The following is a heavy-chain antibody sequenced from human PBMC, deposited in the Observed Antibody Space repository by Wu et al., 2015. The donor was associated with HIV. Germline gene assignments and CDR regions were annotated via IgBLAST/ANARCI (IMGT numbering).Heavy chain of an antibody. Sequence: QVQLVQSGAEVKKPGASVKVSCKASGYTFTSYGISWVRQAPGQGLEWMGWISAYNGNTNYAQKLQGRVTMTTDTSTSTAYMELRSLRSDDTAVYYCARGILGRIAARLGGDAFDIWGQGTMVTVSS. CDR3: ARGILGRIAARLGGDAFDI. CDR2: ISAYNGNT. D-gene: IGHD6-6*01. CDR1: GYTFTSYG. J-gene: IGHJ3*02. V-gene: IGHV1-18*01.